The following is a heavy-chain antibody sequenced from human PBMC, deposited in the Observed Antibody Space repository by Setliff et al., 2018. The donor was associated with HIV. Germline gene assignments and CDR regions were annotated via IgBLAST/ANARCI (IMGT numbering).Heavy chain of an antibody. D-gene: IGHD3-10*01. V-gene: IGHV1-2*02. CDR3: ARAIREGDVFDI. CDR2: INPHSGGT. CDR1: GYTFTDFY. J-gene: IGHJ3*02. Sequence: ASVKVSCKSSGYTFTDFYIHWVRLAPGQGLEWMGWINPHSGGTYYAQKFQGRVTMTRDTSINTAYMELSRLTSDDTAVYFSARAIREGDVFDIWGQGAVVTVSS.